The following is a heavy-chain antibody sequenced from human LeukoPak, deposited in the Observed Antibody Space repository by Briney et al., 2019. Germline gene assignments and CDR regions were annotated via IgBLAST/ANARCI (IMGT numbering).Heavy chain of an antibody. Sequence: SETLSLTCIVSGGSISSYYWSWIRQPPGKGLEWIGYIYHTGSNNYSPSLKSRVTMSVDTSKNQFSLKVTSVTAADTAVYYCARVSGVAMGDYWGQGTLVTVSS. CDR3: ARVSGVAMGDY. V-gene: IGHV4-59*01. D-gene: IGHD3-3*01. J-gene: IGHJ4*02. CDR1: GGSISSYY. CDR2: IYHTGSN.